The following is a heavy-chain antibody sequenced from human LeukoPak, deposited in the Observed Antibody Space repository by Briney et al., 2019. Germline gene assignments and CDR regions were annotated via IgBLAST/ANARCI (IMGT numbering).Heavy chain of an antibody. CDR2: ISAYNGNT. CDR3: AREYRDYYDSSGNYLDF. Sequence: ASVKVSCKASGYTFTSYGISWVRQAPGQGLEWMGWISAYNGNTNYAQKLQGRVTMTTDTSTSTAYMELRSLRSDDTAVYYCAREYRDYYDSSGNYLDFWGQGTLATVSS. CDR1: GYTFTSYG. D-gene: IGHD3-22*01. V-gene: IGHV1-18*01. J-gene: IGHJ4*02.